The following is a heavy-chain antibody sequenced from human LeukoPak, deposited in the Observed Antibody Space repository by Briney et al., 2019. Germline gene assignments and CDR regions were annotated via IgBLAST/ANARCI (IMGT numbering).Heavy chain of an antibody. CDR2: INWNGVTT. J-gene: IGHJ5*02. D-gene: IGHD3-3*01. CDR3: ARGGGRRITVFGDWGGNWFDP. CDR1: GFNFQNYG. Sequence: GGSLRLSCAASGFNFQNYGMSWVRQSPGKGLEWVCGINWNGVTTNYGDSVKGRFTISRDNSENSLSLQMNSLRAEDTAVYYCARGGGRRITVFGDWGGNWFDPWGQGTLVTVSS. V-gene: IGHV3-20*04.